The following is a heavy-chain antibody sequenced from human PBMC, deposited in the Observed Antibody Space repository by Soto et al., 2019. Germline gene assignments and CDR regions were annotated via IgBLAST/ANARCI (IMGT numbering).Heavy chain of an antibody. D-gene: IGHD3-22*01. CDR1: GGSISSSSSY. CDR2: IYYSGST. V-gene: IGHV4-39*01. Sequence: QMQLQESGPGLVKPSETLSLTCTVSGGSISSSSSYWGWIRQPPGKGLEWIGSIYYSGSTYYNPSLTSRVTISVDTSKNPFSLTLSSVTAADTAVYYCARRQLQIVVVQHWYFDLWGRGTLVTVSS. J-gene: IGHJ2*01. CDR3: ARRQLQIVVVQHWYFDL.